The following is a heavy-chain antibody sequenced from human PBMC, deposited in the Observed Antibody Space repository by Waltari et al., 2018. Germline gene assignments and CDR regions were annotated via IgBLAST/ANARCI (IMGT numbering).Heavy chain of an antibody. J-gene: IGHJ6*02. CDR1: GGSFSGYY. V-gene: IGHV4-34*01. Sequence: QVQLQQWGAGLLKPSETLSLTCAVYGGSFSGYYWSCIRQPPGKGRGWIGEINQSGSTIYNPSLNSRITISVDTSKNQFSLKLSSVAAAYTAVYYCARSRVLEWLFDYYGMDVCGQGTTVTVSS. D-gene: IGHD3-3*01. CDR3: ARSRVLEWLFDYYGMDV. CDR2: INQSGST.